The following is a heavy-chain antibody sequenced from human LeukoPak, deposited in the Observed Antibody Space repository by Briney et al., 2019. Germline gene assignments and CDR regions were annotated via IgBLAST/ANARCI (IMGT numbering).Heavy chain of an antibody. J-gene: IGHJ4*02. D-gene: IGHD3-16*01. Sequence: AGSLRLSCAASGFTFSSFSMNWVRQAPGKGLEWVSSISSSSNYIYYADSMKGRFTISRDNAKNSRYLQMNILRAEDTAVYYCARIRQITFGKSDYWGQGALVTVSS. CDR1: GFTFSSFS. CDR3: ARIRQITFGKSDY. CDR2: ISSSSNYI. V-gene: IGHV3-21*01.